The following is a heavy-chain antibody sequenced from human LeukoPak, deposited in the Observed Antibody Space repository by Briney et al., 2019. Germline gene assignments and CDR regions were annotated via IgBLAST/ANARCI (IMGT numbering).Heavy chain of an antibody. CDR3: AHRTLDYRENYYFDY. D-gene: IGHD4-11*01. J-gene: IGHJ4*02. CDR1: GFSFTTSGVG. CDR2: IYWNDDK. V-gene: IGHV2-5*01. Sequence: SGPTLVNPTQTLTLTCTFSGFSFTTSGVGVGWIRQPPGKALEWLALIYWNDDKRYSPSLKSRLAITKDTSKNQVDLTMTDMDPVDTATYYCAHRTLDYRENYYFDYWGQGTLVTVSS.